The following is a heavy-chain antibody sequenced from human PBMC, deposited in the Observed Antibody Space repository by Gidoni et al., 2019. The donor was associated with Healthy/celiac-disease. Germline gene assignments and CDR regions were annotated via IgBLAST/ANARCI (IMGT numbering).Heavy chain of an antibody. CDR3: ARAGSYYYDSSGYSNFDY. V-gene: IGHV1-46*03. Sequence: QAPGQGLEWMGIINPSGGSTSYAQKFQGRVTMTRDTSTSTVYMELSSLRSEDTAVYYCARAGSYYYDSSGYSNFDYWGQGTLVTVSS. J-gene: IGHJ4*02. CDR2: INPSGGST. D-gene: IGHD3-22*01.